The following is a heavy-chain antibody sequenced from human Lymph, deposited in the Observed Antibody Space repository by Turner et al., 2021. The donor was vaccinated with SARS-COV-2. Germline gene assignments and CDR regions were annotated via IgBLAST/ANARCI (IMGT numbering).Heavy chain of an antibody. CDR2: INYSGIT. CDR3: ARLNPPEVGGGAWFDP. Sequence: QVELQQWGAGLLKRSRTLSFTYAVYGGSFSGYYWSWIRQPPGKGLEWIGAINYSGITNYNSSLKSRVTISVDTSKKQFSLKLSSVTAADTAMYYCARLNPPEVGGGAWFDPWGQGTLVTVSS. CDR1: GGSFSGYY. J-gene: IGHJ5*02. D-gene: IGHD6-19*01. V-gene: IGHV4-34*01.